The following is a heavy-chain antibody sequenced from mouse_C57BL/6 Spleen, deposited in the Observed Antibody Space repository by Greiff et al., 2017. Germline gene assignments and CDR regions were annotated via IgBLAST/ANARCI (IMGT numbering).Heavy chain of an antibody. CDR2: IAPSDSYT. V-gene: IGHV1-69*01. J-gene: IGHJ4*01. CDR1: GYTFTSYW. CDR3: ARPTSYYAMDY. Sequence: VQLQQPGAELVMPGASVKLSCKASGYTFTSYWMHWVKQRPGQGLEWIGEIAPSDSYTNYNQKFKGKSTLTVDKSSSTAYMQLSSLTSEDSAVYYCARPTSYYAMDYWGQGTSVTVSS.